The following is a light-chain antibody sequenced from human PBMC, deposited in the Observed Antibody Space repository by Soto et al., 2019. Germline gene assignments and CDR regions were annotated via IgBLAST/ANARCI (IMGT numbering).Light chain of an antibody. Sequence: EIVMTQSPATLSVSPGERATLSCSASQSISSNLAWYQQKPGQPPSLLLYGASTRATGIPARFNGSGSGTDFTLTISSLQYKDFAVYYGHQYNNLPPGTFGQGTKLEIK. V-gene: IGKV3-15*01. CDR3: HQYNNLPPGT. CDR1: QSISSN. CDR2: GAS. J-gene: IGKJ2*02.